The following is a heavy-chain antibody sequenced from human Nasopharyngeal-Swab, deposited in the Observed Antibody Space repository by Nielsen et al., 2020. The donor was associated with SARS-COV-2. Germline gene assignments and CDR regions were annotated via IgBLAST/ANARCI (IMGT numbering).Heavy chain of an antibody. J-gene: IGHJ6*02. CDR3: ARAAILFGMDV. Sequence: WVRDAPGQGLEWMGRIIPILGIANYAQKFQGRVTITADKSTSTAYMELSSLRSEDTAVYYCARAAILFGMDVWGQGTTVTVSS. CDR2: IIPILGIA. D-gene: IGHD3-3*01. V-gene: IGHV1-69*04.